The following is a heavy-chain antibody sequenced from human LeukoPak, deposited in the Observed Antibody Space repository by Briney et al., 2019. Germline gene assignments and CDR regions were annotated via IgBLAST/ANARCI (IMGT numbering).Heavy chain of an antibody. CDR3: AREGGY. Sequence: ASVKVSCKASGYTFTTYSMHWVRQAPGQGLEWVGIINPSGGGRSYAQKFQGRVTMTRDTSTSTVYMELSSLRSEDTAMYYCAREGGYWGQGTLVTVSS. J-gene: IGHJ4*02. D-gene: IGHD3-16*01. CDR1: GYTFTTYS. CDR2: INPSGGGR. V-gene: IGHV1-46*01.